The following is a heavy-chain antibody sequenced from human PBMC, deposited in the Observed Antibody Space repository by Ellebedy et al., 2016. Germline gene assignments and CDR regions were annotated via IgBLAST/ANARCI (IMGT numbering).Heavy chain of an antibody. CDR1: GFTFNSYA. CDR2: ISGSGGST. CDR3: AKDGLYSSGWSLDY. D-gene: IGHD6-19*01. V-gene: IGHV3-23*01. J-gene: IGHJ4*02. Sequence: GESLKISXAASGFTFNSYAMSWVRQAPGKGLGWVSGISGSGGSTFYADSVKGWFTISRDNSKNTLYLQMNSLRAEYTAVYYCAKDGLYSSGWSLDYWGQGTLVTVSS.